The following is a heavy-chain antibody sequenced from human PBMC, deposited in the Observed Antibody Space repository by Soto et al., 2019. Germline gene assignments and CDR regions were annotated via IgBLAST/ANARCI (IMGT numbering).Heavy chain of an antibody. CDR2: TYYRSKWYK. CDR3: ARSGNEGAVDY. J-gene: IGHJ4*02. CDR1: GDSLSSKSAA. V-gene: IGHV6-1*01. Sequence: PSQTLSLTCAISGDSLSSKSAAWNLTRQSPSRGLEWLGRTYYRSKWYKEYSVSVKSRIIINPDTSKNQFSLQLNSVTPEDTAVYYCARSGNEGAVDYWGQGTLVTVSS. D-gene: IGHD1-26*01.